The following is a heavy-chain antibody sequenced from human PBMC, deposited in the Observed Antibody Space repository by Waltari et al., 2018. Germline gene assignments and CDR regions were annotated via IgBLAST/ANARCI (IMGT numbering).Heavy chain of an antibody. D-gene: IGHD3-9*01. CDR2: FIPILGIA. CDR3: AREGISLTPLDY. CDR1: GGTFSSYA. V-gene: IGHV1-69*10. Sequence: QVQLVQSGAEVKKPGSSVKVSCKASGGTFSSYAISWVRQAPGQGLEWMGGFIPILGIANYAQKFQGRVTITADKSTSTAYMELSSLRSEDTAVYYCAREGISLTPLDYWGQGTLVTVSS. J-gene: IGHJ4*02.